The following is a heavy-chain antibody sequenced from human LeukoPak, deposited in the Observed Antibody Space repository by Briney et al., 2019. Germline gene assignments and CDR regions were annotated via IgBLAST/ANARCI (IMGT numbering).Heavy chain of an antibody. CDR2: ISAYNGNT. Sequence: ASVKVSCKASGYTFTSYGISWVRQAPGQGLEWMGWISAYNGNTNYAQKLQGRVTMTTDTSTSTAYMELRSLRSDDTAVYYCARDHYYDSSGRDYYYYGMDVWGQGTTVTVS. CDR1: GYTFTSYG. D-gene: IGHD3-22*01. J-gene: IGHJ6*02. CDR3: ARDHYYDSSGRDYYYYGMDV. V-gene: IGHV1-18*01.